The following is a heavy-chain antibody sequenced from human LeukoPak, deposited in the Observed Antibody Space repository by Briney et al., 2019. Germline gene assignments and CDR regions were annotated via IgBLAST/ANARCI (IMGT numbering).Heavy chain of an antibody. CDR3: ARDLDFYATDY. V-gene: IGHV3-7*01. D-gene: IGHD2/OR15-2a*01. CDR1: GFSLSGYW. CDR2: IGKDGSWI. Sequence: GGSLRLSCTASGFSLSGYWMSWVRQAPGQGLEWVANIGKDGSWIHYADSVKGRFTISRDNAKNSLSLQMNSLRADDTAIYYCARDLDFYATDYWGQGTLVTVSS. J-gene: IGHJ4*02.